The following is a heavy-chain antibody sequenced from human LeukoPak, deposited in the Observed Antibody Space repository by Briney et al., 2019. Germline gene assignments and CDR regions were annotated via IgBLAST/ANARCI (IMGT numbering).Heavy chain of an antibody. J-gene: IGHJ6*02. CDR3: ARKDYDILTGIGV. CDR2: IYYSGST. Sequence: PSETLSLTCTVSGGSISSSSYYWSWIRQPPGKGLEWIGYIYYSGSTYYNPSLKSRVTISVDTSKNQFSLKLSSVTAADTAVYYCARKDYDILTGIGVWGQGTTVTVSS. V-gene: IGHV4-30-4*01. D-gene: IGHD3-9*01. CDR1: GGSISSSSYY.